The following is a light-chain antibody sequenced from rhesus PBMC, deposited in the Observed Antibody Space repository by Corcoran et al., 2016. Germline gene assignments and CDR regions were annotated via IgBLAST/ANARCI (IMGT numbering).Light chain of an antibody. CDR2: GAS. J-gene: IGKJ1*01. V-gene: IGKV3-42*03. Sequence: EIVLTQSPATLSSFPGERATLSCRASQCVSSSLAWYQQKPGQVPWLLIYGASSRATGIPDRFSGSGSGTDFTLTISSLEPEDFAVYYSKQYSNWWTFGQGTKVEIK. CDR1: QCVSSS. CDR3: KQYSNWWT.